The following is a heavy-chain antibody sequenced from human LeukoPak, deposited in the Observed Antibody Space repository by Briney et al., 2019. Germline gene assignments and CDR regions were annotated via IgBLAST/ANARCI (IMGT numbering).Heavy chain of an antibody. V-gene: IGHV3-11*01. CDR3: AREGRRPPYYYYYMDV. CDR1: GFKFRDYY. Sequence: PGGSLRLSCAASGFKFRDYYMTWIRQAPGKGLEWVSYISNSSDGIYDADSVEGRFTISRDNAKNSLYLQMNSLRAEDTAVYYCAREGRRPPYYYYYMDVWGKGTTVTISS. D-gene: IGHD1-1*01. J-gene: IGHJ6*03. CDR2: ISNSSDGI.